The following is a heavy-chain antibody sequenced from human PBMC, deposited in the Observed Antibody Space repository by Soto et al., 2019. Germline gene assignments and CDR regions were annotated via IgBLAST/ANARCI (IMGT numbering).Heavy chain of an antibody. CDR3: ARVRREYDNSGPVDY. D-gene: IGHD3-22*01. CDR1: GGSISSYS. CDR2: IYYGGST. J-gene: IGHJ4*02. Sequence: PSETLSLTCTVSGGSISSYSWNWIRQPPGKGLEWIGYIYYGGSTYYNPSLQSRVTMSVDRSRNQFSLKLNSVTAADTAVYYCARVRREYDNSGPVDYWGQGTLVTVSS. V-gene: IGHV4-59*04.